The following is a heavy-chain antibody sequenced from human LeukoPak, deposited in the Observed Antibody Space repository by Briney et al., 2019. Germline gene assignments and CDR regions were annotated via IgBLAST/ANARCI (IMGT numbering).Heavy chain of an antibody. V-gene: IGHV4-59*08. CDR1: GGSISSYY. CDR3: ARVDMVRKFWLDY. Sequence: SETLSLTCTVSGGSISSYYWSWIRQPPGKGLEWIGYIYYSGSTNYNPSLKSRVTISVDTSKNQFSLKLRSVTAADTAVYYCARVDMVRKFWLDYWGRGTLVTVSS. CDR2: IYYSGST. D-gene: IGHD3-10*01. J-gene: IGHJ4*02.